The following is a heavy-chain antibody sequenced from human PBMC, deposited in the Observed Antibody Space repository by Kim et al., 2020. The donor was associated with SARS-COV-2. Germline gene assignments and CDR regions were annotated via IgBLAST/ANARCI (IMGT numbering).Heavy chain of an antibody. CDR3: ARDLHYDSSGYFDS. CDR2: IAYDGNNK. D-gene: IGHD3-22*01. CDR1: GFTFRNYP. J-gene: IGHJ4*02. V-gene: IGHV3-30*04. Sequence: GGSLRLSCAASGFTFRNYPMHWVRQAPGKGLEWVAVIAYDGNNKYYADFVQGRFTISRDNSKNTLSLQMRSLRAEDTAVYFCARDLHYDSSGYFDSWGQGNLVTVSS.